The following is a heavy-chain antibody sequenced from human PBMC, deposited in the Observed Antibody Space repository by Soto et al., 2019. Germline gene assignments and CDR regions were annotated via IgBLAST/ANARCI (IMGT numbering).Heavy chain of an antibody. CDR3: ARHYDFWSGYYPLTPYYFDY. CDR1: GGSVMICIFA. V-gene: IGHV4-39*01. Sequence: TVCGGSVMICIFAVTLIRQPPGKGLEWIGSIYYSGSTYYNPSLKSRVTISVDTSKNQFSLKLSSVTAADTAVYYCARHYDFWSGYYPLTPYYFDYWGQGTLVTVSS. CDR2: IYYSGST. J-gene: IGHJ4*02. D-gene: IGHD3-3*01.